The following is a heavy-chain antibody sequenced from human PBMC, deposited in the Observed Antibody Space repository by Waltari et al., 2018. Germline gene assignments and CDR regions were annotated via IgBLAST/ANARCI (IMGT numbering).Heavy chain of an antibody. CDR3: ARGAAAVFYGMDV. D-gene: IGHD6-13*01. J-gene: IGHJ6*02. CDR1: GGTFSSYT. CDR2: IIPILGRA. Sequence: QVQLVQSGAEVKKPGSSVKVSCKASGGTFSSYTISWVRQAPGQGLEWMGRIIPILGRANYAQKCQGRVTITADKSTSTAYMELSSLRSEDTAVYYCARGAAAVFYGMDVWGQGTTVTVSS. V-gene: IGHV1-69*08.